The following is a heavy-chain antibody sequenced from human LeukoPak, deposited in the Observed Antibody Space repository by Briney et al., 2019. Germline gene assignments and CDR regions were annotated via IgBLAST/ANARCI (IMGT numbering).Heavy chain of an antibody. J-gene: IGHJ4*02. CDR2: ISSSGSSI. V-gene: IGHV3-48*03. CDR1: GFTFSSSE. D-gene: IGHD5-12*01. Sequence: GGSLRLSCAASGFTFSSSEMNWVRQAPGKGLEWVSYISSSGSSIHYADSVKGRFTISRDNAKNSLYLQMNSLRAEDTAVYYCARDGGVSGYDLLDYWGQGTLVTVSS. CDR3: ARDGGVSGYDLLDY.